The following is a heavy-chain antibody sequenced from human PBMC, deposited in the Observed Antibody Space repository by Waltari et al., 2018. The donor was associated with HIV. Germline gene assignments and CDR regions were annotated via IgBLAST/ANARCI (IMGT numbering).Heavy chain of an antibody. CDR3: ARDENKWSIFGVVSYAFDI. CDR2: IYYSGST. Sequence: QLQLQESGPGLVKPSETLSLTCTVSGGSISSSSYYWGWIRQPPGKGLEWIGSIYYSGSTYYNPSLKMRVTISVDTSKNQFSLKLSSVTAADTAVYYCARDENKWSIFGVVSYAFDIWGQGTMVTVSS. V-gene: IGHV4-39*07. J-gene: IGHJ3*02. CDR1: GGSISSSSYY. D-gene: IGHD3-3*01.